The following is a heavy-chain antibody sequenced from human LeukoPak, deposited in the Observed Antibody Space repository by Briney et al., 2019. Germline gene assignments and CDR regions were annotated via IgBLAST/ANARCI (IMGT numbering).Heavy chain of an antibody. CDR1: GGPFSGYY. CDR3: ARSRRHYDFWSGYYTGTVSDY. Sequence: SETLSLTCAVYGGPFSGYYWSWIRQPPGKGLEWIGEINHSGSTNYNPSLKSRVTISVDTSKNQFSLKLSSVTAADTAVYYCARSRRHYDFWSGYYTGTVSDYWGQGTLVTVSS. CDR2: INHSGST. D-gene: IGHD3-3*01. J-gene: IGHJ4*02. V-gene: IGHV4-34*01.